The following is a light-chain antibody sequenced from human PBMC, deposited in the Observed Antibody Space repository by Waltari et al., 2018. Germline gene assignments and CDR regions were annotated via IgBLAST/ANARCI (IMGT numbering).Light chain of an antibody. CDR1: QSVSRA. CDR2: GAS. CDR3: QHYVSLPVT. J-gene: IGKJ1*01. V-gene: IGKV3-20*01. Sequence: EIVLTQSPRTLSLSPGARATLSCRASQSVSRALAWYQQTPGQAPRLLIYGASNRATGIPDRFSGSGSGTDFSLIISRLEPEDFAVYYCQHYVSLPVTFGQGTKVEIK.